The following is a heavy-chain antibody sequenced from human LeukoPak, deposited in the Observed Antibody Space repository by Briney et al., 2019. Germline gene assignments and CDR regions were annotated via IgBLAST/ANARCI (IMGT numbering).Heavy chain of an antibody. Sequence: GASVKDSCKASGYTFTSYDINWVQQATGQGPEWMGWVNPNSGNSGYVQKFQGRVTMTRNTSISTVYMELSSLRSDDTAVYYCARAKSMLAASSYYYGMDVWGQGTTVTVSS. D-gene: IGHD2-8*01. CDR3: ARAKSMLAASSYYYGMDV. CDR1: GYTFTSYD. V-gene: IGHV1-8*01. CDR2: VNPNSGNS. J-gene: IGHJ6*02.